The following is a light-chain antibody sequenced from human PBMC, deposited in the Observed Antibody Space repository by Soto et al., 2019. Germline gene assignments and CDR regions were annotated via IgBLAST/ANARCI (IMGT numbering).Light chain of an antibody. CDR1: LPISNY. V-gene: IGKV4-1*01. CDR3: QQYYNTPYT. CDR2: WAS. J-gene: IGKJ2*01. Sequence: DIQMTQSPSSLSASVGDRVTITCRASLPISNYLAWYQQKPGQPPKLLIYWASTRESGVPDRFSGSGSGTDFTLTISSLQAEDVAVFYCQQYYNTPYTFGQGTKLEIK.